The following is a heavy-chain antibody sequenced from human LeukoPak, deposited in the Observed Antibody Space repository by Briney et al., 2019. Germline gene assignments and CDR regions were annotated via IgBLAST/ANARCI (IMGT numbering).Heavy chain of an antibody. D-gene: IGHD3-22*01. V-gene: IGHV3-23*01. CDR3: AKGGLVVAWYFDL. Sequence: GGSLRLSCAASGLTFSTYAVNWVRQAPGKGLEWVSTISGSGDSTYYADSVKGRFTISRDNSKNMLYLQMDSLRGDDTAQYYCAKGGLVVAWYFDLWGRGTLVAVSS. CDR2: ISGSGDST. J-gene: IGHJ2*01. CDR1: GLTFSTYA.